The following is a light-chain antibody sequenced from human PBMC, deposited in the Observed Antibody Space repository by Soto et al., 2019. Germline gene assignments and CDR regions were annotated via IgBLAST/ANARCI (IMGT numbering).Light chain of an antibody. J-gene: IGLJ3*02. V-gene: IGLV2-14*01. CDR1: SSDVDGYNF. Sequence: QSALTQPASVSGSPGQSITISCTGTSSDVDGYNFVSWYQQHPGKAPKLMIYEDTNRPSGVSNRFSGSKSGNTASLTISGLQAEDEADYYCSSYINSSTLVFGGGTKLTVL. CDR2: EDT. CDR3: SSYINSSTLV.